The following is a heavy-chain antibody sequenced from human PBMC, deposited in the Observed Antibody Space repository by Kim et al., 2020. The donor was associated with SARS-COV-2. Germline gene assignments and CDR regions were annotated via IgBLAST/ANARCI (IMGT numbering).Heavy chain of an antibody. Sequence: SETLSLTCTVSGGSIRNYFWTWVRQSPGKGLECIGYISDSGSADYNPSLKSRVTLSVDTSKEQFSLKLTSVTAADTAVYYCARGRIEAYYYTSGTLYAMDVWGQGTTVTVSS. CDR3: ARGRIEAYYYTSGTLYAMDV. V-gene: IGHV4-59*01. J-gene: IGHJ6*02. CDR1: GGSIRNYF. CDR2: ISDSGSA. D-gene: IGHD3-10*01.